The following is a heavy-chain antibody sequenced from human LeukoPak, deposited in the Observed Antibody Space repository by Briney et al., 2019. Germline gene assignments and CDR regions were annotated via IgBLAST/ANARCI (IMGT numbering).Heavy chain of an antibody. CDR3: ARSRGCSGGSCFYYFDY. J-gene: IGHJ4*02. CDR2: INPNSGGT. D-gene: IGHD2-15*01. V-gene: IGHV1-2*04. Sequence: GASVKVSCKASGYTFTGYYMHWVRQAPGQGLEWMGWINPNSGGTNYAQKFQGWVTMTRDTSISTAYMELSRLRSDDTAVYYCARSRGCSGGSCFYYFDYWGQGTLAAVSS. CDR1: GYTFTGYY.